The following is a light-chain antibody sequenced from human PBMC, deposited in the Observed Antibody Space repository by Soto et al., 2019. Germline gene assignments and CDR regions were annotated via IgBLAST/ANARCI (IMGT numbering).Light chain of an antibody. V-gene: IGKV3-20*01. CDR1: QSVSSTY. CDR2: GAS. J-gene: IGKJ2*01. Sequence: EIVLTQSPGTLSLSPGERATLSCRASQSVSSTYLAWYQQKPGQAPRLLMYGASNRATGIPDRFSGSGSETDFTLTINRLEPEDFAVYFCQQYGRSPPFTFGQGTKVEIK. CDR3: QQYGRSPPFT.